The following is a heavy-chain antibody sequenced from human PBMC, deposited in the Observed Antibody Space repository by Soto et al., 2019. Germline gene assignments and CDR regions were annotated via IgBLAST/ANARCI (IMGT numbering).Heavy chain of an antibody. CDR2: IYYSAIN. CDR1: RGSVSSGPYY. CDR3: DSSGYDRAPD. V-gene: IGHV4-61*01. D-gene: IGHD3-22*01. J-gene: IGHJ4*02. Sequence: PSETVSLTCTVSRGSVSSGPYYRNWIRQPPWKGLEWIGYIYYSAINNHNPSLKSRVTISLDTSKNRFSLNLSSVNAADTALYCYDSSGYDRAPDWAQGTLVTVSS.